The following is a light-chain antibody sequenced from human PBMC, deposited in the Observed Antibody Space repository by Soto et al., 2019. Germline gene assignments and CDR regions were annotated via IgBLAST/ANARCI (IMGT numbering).Light chain of an antibody. CDR2: INN. Sequence: QSVLTQPPSASGTPGQRVTISCSGSSSNIGSNTVNWYQQLPGTAPKLLIYINNQRLSGVPDRFSGSKSGTSASLAISGIQSEAEADYYCAAWDDSLNGDVVFGGGTKLTVL. J-gene: IGLJ2*01. V-gene: IGLV1-44*01. CDR3: AAWDDSLNGDVV. CDR1: SSNIGSNT.